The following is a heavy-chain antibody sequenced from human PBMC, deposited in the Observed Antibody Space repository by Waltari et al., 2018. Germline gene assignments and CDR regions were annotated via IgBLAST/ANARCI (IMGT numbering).Heavy chain of an antibody. CDR2: SNPSGGST. CDR3: ARGGHYYDSRGTRGGMDV. CDR1: GYTFTSYY. Sequence: QVQLVQSGAEVKKPGASVTVSCQASGYTFTSYYMHWVRQAPGQGLEWMGISNPSGGSTSYAQKFQGRVTMTRDTSTSTVYMELSSLRSEDTAVYYCARGGHYYDSRGTRGGMDVWGQGTTVTVSS. V-gene: IGHV1-46*01. J-gene: IGHJ6*02. D-gene: IGHD3-22*01.